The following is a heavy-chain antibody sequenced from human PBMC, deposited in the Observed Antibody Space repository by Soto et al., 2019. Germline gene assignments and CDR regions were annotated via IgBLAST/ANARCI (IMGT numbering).Heavy chain of an antibody. V-gene: IGHV4-38-2*01. Sequence: SETLSLTCAVSGYSIARGYYWAGIRQSPGKGLEWIGSIYHAGSVYYNPSLNSRVAVSLDTSKNHFSLKLTSVTAADTAAYYCARTFDYYGMDVWGQGTTVTVSS. J-gene: IGHJ6*02. CDR1: GYSIARGYY. CDR2: IYHAGSV. CDR3: ARTFDYYGMDV.